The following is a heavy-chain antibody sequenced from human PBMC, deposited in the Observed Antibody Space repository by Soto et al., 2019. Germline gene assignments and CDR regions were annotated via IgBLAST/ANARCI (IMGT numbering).Heavy chain of an antibody. V-gene: IGHV3-30*18. CDR3: AKSSSSVYYYYYGLDV. CDR2: ISFDESNK. D-gene: IGHD6-6*01. Sequence: PGGSLRLSCAACGFRFWNYGMHWVRQAPGKGLEWVAVISFDESNKYYADSVKGRFTISRDNSKNTLYLEVNSLRPEDTGVYYCAKSSSSVYYYYYGLDVWGQGTTVTVSS. CDR1: GFRFWNYG. J-gene: IGHJ6*02.